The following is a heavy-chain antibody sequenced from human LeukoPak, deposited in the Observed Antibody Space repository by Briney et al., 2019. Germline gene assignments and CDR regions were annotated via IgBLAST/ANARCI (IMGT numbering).Heavy chain of an antibody. CDR3: ARAKPITPEPIAADFSDY. CDR1: GGSISSSNW. Sequence: SGTLSLTCAVSGGSISSSNWWSWVRQPPGKGLEWIGEIYHSGSTNYNPSLKSRVTISVDTSKNQFSLKLSSVTAADTAVYYCARAKPITPEPIAADFSDYWGQGTLVTVSS. CDR2: IYHSGST. V-gene: IGHV4-4*02. J-gene: IGHJ4*02. D-gene: IGHD6-25*01.